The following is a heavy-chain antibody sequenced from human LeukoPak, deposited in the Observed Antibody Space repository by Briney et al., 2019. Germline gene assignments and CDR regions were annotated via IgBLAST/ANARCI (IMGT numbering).Heavy chain of an antibody. V-gene: IGHV1-46*01. Sequence: ASVKVSCKASGYTFTGYYMHWVRQAPGQGLEWMGIINPSGGSTSYAQKFQGRVTMTRDMSTSTVYMELSSLRSEDTAVYYCARDGGVWGSYRFFDYWGQGTLVTVSS. J-gene: IGHJ4*02. D-gene: IGHD3-16*02. CDR3: ARDGGVWGSYRFFDY. CDR1: GYTFTGYY. CDR2: INPSGGST.